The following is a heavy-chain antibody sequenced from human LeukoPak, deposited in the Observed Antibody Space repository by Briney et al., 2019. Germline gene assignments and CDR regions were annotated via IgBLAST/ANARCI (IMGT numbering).Heavy chain of an antibody. CDR3: ARLTSFADLLTATRRSWFDP. V-gene: IGHV5-51*01. CDR2: IFPGDSDT. D-gene: IGHD2-21*02. J-gene: IGHJ5*02. Sequence: GESLKISCRVSGYAFASYWIGWVRQVPGKGLEWMGIIFPGDSDTRYRPSLQGQVTISVDKSIDTAFLQWSSLKASDSAIYYCARLTSFADLLTATRRSWFDPWGQGTLVTVSS. CDR1: GYAFASYW.